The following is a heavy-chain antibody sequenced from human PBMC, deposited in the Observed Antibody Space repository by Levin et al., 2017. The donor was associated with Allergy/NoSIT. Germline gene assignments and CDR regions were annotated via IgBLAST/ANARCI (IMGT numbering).Heavy chain of an antibody. CDR1: GGSFSGYY. Sequence: SQTLSLTCAVYGGSFSGYYWSWIRQPPGKGLEWIGEINHSGSTNYNPSLKSRVTISVDTSKNQFSLKLSSVTAADTAVYYCARGTARIGASGSPFDYWGQETLVTVSS. J-gene: IGHJ4*02. D-gene: IGHD3-10*01. V-gene: IGHV4-34*01. CDR3: ARGTARIGASGSPFDY. CDR2: INHSGST.